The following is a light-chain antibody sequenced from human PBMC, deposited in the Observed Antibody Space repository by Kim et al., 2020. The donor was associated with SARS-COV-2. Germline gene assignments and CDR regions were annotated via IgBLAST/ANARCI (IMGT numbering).Light chain of an antibody. CDR3: QSYDSSNIVV. V-gene: IGLV6-57*03. Sequence: VTFTSPHTSGTIAPKFVKSYQQRPGSATSTAIHQDGQRPSGVPDRFSGSIDSSANSSSLTTSGPRTEDEADYFCQSYDSSNIVVFGGGTQLTVL. J-gene: IGLJ2*01. CDR1: SGTIAPKF. CDR2: QDG.